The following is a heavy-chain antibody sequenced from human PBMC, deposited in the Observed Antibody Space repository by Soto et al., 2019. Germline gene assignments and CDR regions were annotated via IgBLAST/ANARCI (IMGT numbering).Heavy chain of an antibody. CDR1: GFTVSSNY. V-gene: IGHV3-53*04. CDR2: IYSGGST. D-gene: IGHD5-12*01. Sequence: ESGGGLVQRGGFLRLSCAASGFTVSSNYMSWVRQAPGKGLEWVSVIYSGGSTYYADSVKGRFTISRHNSKNTLYLQMNSLRAEDTAVYYCARDSGYDTLHWGQGTLVTVSS. CDR3: ARDSGYDTLH. J-gene: IGHJ1*01.